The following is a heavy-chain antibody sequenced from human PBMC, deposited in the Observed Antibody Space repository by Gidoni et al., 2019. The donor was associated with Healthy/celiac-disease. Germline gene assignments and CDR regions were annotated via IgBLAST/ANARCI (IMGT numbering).Heavy chain of an antibody. D-gene: IGHD3-22*01. CDR3: AADDSYYYDSSGWTDAFDI. CDR2: IVVGSGNT. Sequence: QMQLVQSGPEVKKPGTSVKVSCKASGFTFTSSAVQWVRQARGQRLEWIGWIVVGSGNTNYAQKFQERVTITRDMSTSTAYMELSSLRSEDTAVYYCAADDSYYYDSSGWTDAFDIWGQGTMVTVSS. CDR1: GFTFTSSA. J-gene: IGHJ3*02. V-gene: IGHV1-58*01.